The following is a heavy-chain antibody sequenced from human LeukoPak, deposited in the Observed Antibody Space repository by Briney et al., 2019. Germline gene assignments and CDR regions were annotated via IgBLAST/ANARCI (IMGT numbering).Heavy chain of an antibody. D-gene: IGHD4-17*01. CDR1: GFTFSGHY. CDR2: INHSGSA. V-gene: IGHV4-34*01. Sequence: AGGSLRLSCAASGFTFSGHYMDWIRQPPGKGLEWIGEINHSGSANYNPSLKSRVTISLDTSKNQFSLKLSSVTAADTAVYYCARGQGTVTTHWGQGTLVTVSS. J-gene: IGHJ4*02. CDR3: ARGQGTVTTH.